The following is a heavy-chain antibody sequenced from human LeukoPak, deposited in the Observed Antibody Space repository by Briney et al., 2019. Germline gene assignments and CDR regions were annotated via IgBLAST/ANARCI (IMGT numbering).Heavy chain of an antibody. CDR1: GFTFSSYG. CDR3: ASNGYSYGYLYYYMDV. CDR2: IRYDGSNK. J-gene: IGHJ6*03. V-gene: IGHV3-30*02. Sequence: GGSLRLSCAASGFTFSSYGVHWVRQAPGKGLEWVAFIRYDGSNKYYADSVKGRFTVSRDNSKNTLYLQMNSLRAEDTAVYYCASNGYSYGYLYYYMDVWGQGTLVTVSS. D-gene: IGHD5-18*01.